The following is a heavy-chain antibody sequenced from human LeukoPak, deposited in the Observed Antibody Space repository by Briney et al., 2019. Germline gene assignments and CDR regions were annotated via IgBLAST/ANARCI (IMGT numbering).Heavy chain of an antibody. CDR2: IRQDGSQK. D-gene: IGHD3-22*01. Sequence: GGSLRLSCAASGFTFSSYWMSWVRQAPGKGLEWVATIRQDGSQKYYVDSVKGRFTISRDNAKNSLYLQMNSLRAEDTAVYYCARDYGSDYYDSSPGGYFDYWGQGTLVTVSS. CDR1: GFTFSSYW. J-gene: IGHJ4*02. V-gene: IGHV3-7*01. CDR3: ARDYGSDYYDSSPGGYFDY.